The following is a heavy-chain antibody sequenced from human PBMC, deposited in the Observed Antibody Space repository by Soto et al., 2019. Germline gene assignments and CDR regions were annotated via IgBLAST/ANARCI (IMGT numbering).Heavy chain of an antibody. Sequence: GGSLRLSCAASGFTFSNFWMLWVRQVPGKGLVWVSLIKRDGTTTTYADSVKGRFTISRDNANNTLYLQMNSLRAEDTAVYYCARGGRTRWQIDSWGQGTLVTVSS. V-gene: IGHV3-74*01. CDR2: IKRDGTTT. D-gene: IGHD4-17*01. CDR1: GFTFSNFW. CDR3: ARGGRTRWQIDS. J-gene: IGHJ4*02.